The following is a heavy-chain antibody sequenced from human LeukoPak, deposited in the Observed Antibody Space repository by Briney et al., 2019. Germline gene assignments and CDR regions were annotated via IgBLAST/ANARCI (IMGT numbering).Heavy chain of an antibody. D-gene: IGHD3/OR15-3a*01. Sequence: SETLSLTCTVSGGSISSYYWSWIRQPPGKGLEWIGYIYYSGSTNYNPSLKSRVTISVDTSKNQFSLKLSSVTAADTAVYYCARRRKDSVFDIWGQGTMVTVSS. CDR2: IYYSGST. CDR3: ARRRKDSVFDI. CDR1: GGSISSYY. V-gene: IGHV4-59*08. J-gene: IGHJ3*02.